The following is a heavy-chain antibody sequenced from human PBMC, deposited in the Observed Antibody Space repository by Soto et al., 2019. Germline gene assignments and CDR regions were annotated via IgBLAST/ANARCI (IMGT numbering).Heavy chain of an antibody. D-gene: IGHD6-13*01. V-gene: IGHV4-4*02. J-gene: IGHJ5*02. CDR1: GGSISSTNW. Sequence: QVQLQESGPGLVKPSGTLSLTCAVSGGSISSTNWWSWVRQPPGKGLEWIGDIYHSGSTNYNPSLKSLVTISVDKSKSQVSLKLGSVAAADTAVYYCARVIATAVHWFDPWGQGTLVTVAS. CDR2: IYHSGST. CDR3: ARVIATAVHWFDP.